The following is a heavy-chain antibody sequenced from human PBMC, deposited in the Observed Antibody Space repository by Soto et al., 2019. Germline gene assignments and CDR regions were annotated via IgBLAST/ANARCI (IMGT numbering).Heavy chain of an antibody. D-gene: IGHD6-25*01. CDR2: ITGGGGST. CDR1: GFTFSSYA. V-gene: IGHV3-23*01. CDR3: AKGSASGSPYYFDY. Sequence: EVQVLESGGGLVQPGGSLRLSCAASGFTFSSYAISWVRQAPGKGLEWVSAITGGGGSTWSADSVKGRFTISRDNSRTTLYLQMSSLRAEDTAVYYCAKGSASGSPYYFDYWGQGTLVTVSS. J-gene: IGHJ4*02.